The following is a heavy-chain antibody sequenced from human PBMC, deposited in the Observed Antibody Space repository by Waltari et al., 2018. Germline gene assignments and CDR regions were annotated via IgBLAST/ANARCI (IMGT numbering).Heavy chain of an antibody. V-gene: IGHV5-51*01. CDR2: IFPGDSDT. CDR1: GYDVGDYG. Sequence: EVLLGQSGAAVRKPGDSLKLSCKGSGYDVGDYGIGWVRQMPGKGLGWMGNIFPGDSDTRYRPSFEGQVTISVDKSISTAYLQWKSLKSADTARYFCVRLPTGGGWFVYWGQGTLVTVSS. J-gene: IGHJ4*02. D-gene: IGHD2-15*01. CDR3: VRLPTGGGWFVY.